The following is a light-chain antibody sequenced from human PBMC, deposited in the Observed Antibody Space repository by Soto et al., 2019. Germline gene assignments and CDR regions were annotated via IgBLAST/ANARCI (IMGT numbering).Light chain of an antibody. J-gene: IGLJ1*01. CDR2: DVS. CDR3: SSYTSSNTYV. V-gene: IGLV2-14*03. CDR1: SSDVGGYNY. Sequence: QSVLTKPASVTGSPGQSITISCTGTSSDVGGYNYVSWYQQHPGKAPKLMIYDVSNRPSGVSNRFSGSKSGITASLTISGLQAEDEADYYCSSYTSSNTYVFGTGTKVTVL.